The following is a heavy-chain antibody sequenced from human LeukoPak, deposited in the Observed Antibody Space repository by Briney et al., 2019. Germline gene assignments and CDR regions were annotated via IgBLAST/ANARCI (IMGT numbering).Heavy chain of an antibody. D-gene: IGHD2-8*01. CDR1: RYSFTSYW. Sequence: GESLKISCKGSRYSFTSYWISWVRQMPGKGLEWMGRIDPSDSYTNYSPSFQGHVTISADKSISTAYLQWSSLKASDTAMYYCARHASHCTNGVYYTEYFDYWGQGTLVTVSS. V-gene: IGHV5-10-1*01. CDR2: IDPSDSYT. J-gene: IGHJ4*02. CDR3: ARHASHCTNGVYYTEYFDY.